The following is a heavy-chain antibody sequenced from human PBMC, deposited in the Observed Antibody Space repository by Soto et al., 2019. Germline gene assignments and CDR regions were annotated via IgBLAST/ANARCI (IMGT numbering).Heavy chain of an antibody. D-gene: IGHD1-1*01. J-gene: IGHJ4*02. CDR1: CSYINSYY. V-gene: IGHV4-59*08. CDR3: GSTHRVRNEFDK. Sequence: WETLSLTRTSTCSYINSYYWRWIRLHPWKGLEWIVYVYYIGRTISDPVIKSRVTITVKASKNLFPLKLSAVAAEDTAVYYCGSTHRVRNEFDKWGQGTLVTVSS. CDR2: VYYIGRT.